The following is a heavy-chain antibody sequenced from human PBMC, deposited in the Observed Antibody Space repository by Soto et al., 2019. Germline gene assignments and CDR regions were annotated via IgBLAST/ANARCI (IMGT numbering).Heavy chain of an antibody. CDR2: IYYSGST. J-gene: IGHJ3*02. CDR3: ARVIEIAVADNDKGSDAFDI. D-gene: IGHD6-19*01. CDR1: GGSISSGGYY. Sequence: QVQLQESGPGLVKPSQTLSLTCTVSGGSISSGGYYWSWIRQHPGKGLEWIGYIYYSGSTYYNPSLKSRVTISVDTSKNQFSLKLSSVTAADTAVYYCARVIEIAVADNDKGSDAFDIWGQGTMVTVSS. V-gene: IGHV4-31*03.